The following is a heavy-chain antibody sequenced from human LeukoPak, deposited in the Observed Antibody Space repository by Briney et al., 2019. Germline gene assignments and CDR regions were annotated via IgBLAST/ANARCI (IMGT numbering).Heavy chain of an antibody. CDR2: ISPTGGST. CDR1: GYTFTNNW. J-gene: IGHJ4*02. D-gene: IGHD1-26*01. Sequence: ASVKVSCKAFGYTFTNNWMHWVRQAPGQGPEWMGLISPTGGSTAYAQKFQGRVTLTRDMSTSTDYLELSSLRSDDTAVYYCARPYFQWELRYWGPGTLVTVSS. CDR3: ARPYFQWELRY. V-gene: IGHV1-46*01.